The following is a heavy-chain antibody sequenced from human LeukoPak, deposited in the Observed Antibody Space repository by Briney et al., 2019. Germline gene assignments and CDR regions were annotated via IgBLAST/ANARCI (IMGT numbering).Heavy chain of an antibody. V-gene: IGHV1-2*02. CDR1: GYTFTGYY. J-gene: IGHJ4*02. Sequence: GASVKVSCKASGYTFTGYYMHWVRQAPGQGLEWMGWINPNSGGTNYAQKFQGRVTMTRDTSISTAYMELSRLRSDDTAVYYCARDYSGGGIYYFDYWGQGTLVTVSS. D-gene: IGHD2-15*01. CDR2: INPNSGGT. CDR3: ARDYSGGGIYYFDY.